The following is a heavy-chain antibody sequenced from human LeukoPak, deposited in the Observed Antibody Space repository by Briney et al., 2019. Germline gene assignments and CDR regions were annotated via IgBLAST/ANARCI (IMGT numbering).Heavy chain of an antibody. CDR2: INAGNGNT. CDR3: ARCGVLGDFDY. D-gene: IGHD3-10*02. V-gene: IGHV1-3*01. J-gene: IGHJ4*02. Sequence: ASVKVSCKASGYTFTSYAMHWVRQAPGQRLEWMGWINAGNGNTKYSQKFQGRVTITRDTSASTAYMELSSLRSEDTALYYCARCGVLGDFDYWGQGTLVAVSS. CDR1: GYTFTSYA.